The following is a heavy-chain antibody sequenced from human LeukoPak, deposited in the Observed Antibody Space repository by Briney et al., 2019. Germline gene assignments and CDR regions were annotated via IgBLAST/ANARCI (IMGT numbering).Heavy chain of an antibody. CDR1: GGSISSGDYY. Sequence: SETLSLTCTVSGGSISSGDYYWSWIRQPPGKGLEWIGYIYYSGSTNYNPSLKSRVTISVDTSKNQFSLKLSSVTAADTAVYYCARGADSSSWYYFDYWGQGTLVTVSS. CDR3: ARGADSSSWYYFDY. V-gene: IGHV4-61*08. CDR2: IYYSGST. D-gene: IGHD6-13*01. J-gene: IGHJ4*02.